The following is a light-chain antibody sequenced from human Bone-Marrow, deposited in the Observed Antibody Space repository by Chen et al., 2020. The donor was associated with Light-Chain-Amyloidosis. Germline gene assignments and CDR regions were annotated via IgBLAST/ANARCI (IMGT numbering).Light chain of an antibody. Sequence: EIMMTQSPATLSVSPGERATLSCRASQSVSSNLAWYQQKPGQAPRLLIYDASTRATGIPARFSGSGFGTEFTLTISSLQSEDFAVYYCQQYNNWPPLFGGGTKVEIK. V-gene: IGKV3-15*01. CDR2: DAS. J-gene: IGKJ4*01. CDR1: QSVSSN. CDR3: QQYNNWPPL.